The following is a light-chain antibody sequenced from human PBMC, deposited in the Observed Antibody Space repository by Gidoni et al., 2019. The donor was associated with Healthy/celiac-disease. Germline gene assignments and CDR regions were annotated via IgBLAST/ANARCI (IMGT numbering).Light chain of an antibody. Sequence: DIQITQSPSSLSASVGDRVTIPFQARQDIINYLNWYQQKPGKAPKLLIYDASNLETVVPSRFSGSAAGTYFTFIISSLQPEDTATYYCQQYDNPPTFGQGTKLEIK. CDR3: QQYDNPPT. CDR2: DAS. V-gene: IGKV1-33*01. CDR1: QDIINY. J-gene: IGKJ2*01.